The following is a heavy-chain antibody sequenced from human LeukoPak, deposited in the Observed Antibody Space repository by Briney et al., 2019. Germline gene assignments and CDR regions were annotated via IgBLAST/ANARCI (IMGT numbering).Heavy chain of an antibody. CDR3: ARGDSCPTY. Sequence: GGSLRLSCAASGFTFSSSEMNWVRQAPGKGLEGLSYINSGGSTIYYADSVKGRITISRDKAKNSLYLQMHSLRAEETAVYYCARGDSCPTYWGQGALVTVSS. CDR1: GFTFSSSE. CDR2: INSGGSTI. J-gene: IGHJ4*02. D-gene: IGHD2-15*01. V-gene: IGHV3-48*03.